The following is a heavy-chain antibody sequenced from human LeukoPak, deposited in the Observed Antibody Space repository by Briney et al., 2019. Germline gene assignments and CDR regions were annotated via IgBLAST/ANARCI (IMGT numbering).Heavy chain of an antibody. Sequence: SETLSLTCTVSGGSISSSSYFWGWIRPPPGKGLEWIGSMYYSGSTYYSPSLKSRVAISVDTSKNQFSLKLSSVTAADTAVYYCARDIAAAGRGIDYWGQGTLVTVSS. J-gene: IGHJ4*02. CDR2: MYYSGST. CDR1: GGSISSSSYF. CDR3: ARDIAAAGRGIDY. D-gene: IGHD6-13*01. V-gene: IGHV4-39*07.